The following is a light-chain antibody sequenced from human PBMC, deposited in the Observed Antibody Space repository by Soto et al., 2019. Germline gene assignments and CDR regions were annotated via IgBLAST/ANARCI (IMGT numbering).Light chain of an antibody. CDR3: CSYASSSTYV. J-gene: IGLJ1*01. CDR2: EGS. V-gene: IGLV2-23*01. CDR1: SSDVGNYNL. Sequence: QSVLTQPASVSGSPGQSITISCTGTSSDVGNYNLVSWYQHDPGKAPKLLIYEGSKRPSGVSDRFSGSKSGSTASLTISGLQAEDEADYYCCSYASSSTYVFGTGTKVTVL.